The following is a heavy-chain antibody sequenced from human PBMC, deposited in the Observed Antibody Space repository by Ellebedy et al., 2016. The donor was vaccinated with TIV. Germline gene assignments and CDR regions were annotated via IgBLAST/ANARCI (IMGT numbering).Heavy chain of an antibody. CDR2: IWYDGSNK. D-gene: IGHD5-18*01. V-gene: IGHV3-30*02. J-gene: IGHJ4*02. CDR1: GFTFSSYG. CDR3: AKGGLKVHSSSWYRSRTSSVDTAMVPYYLDY. Sequence: GESLKISCAASGFTFSSYGMHWVRQAPGKGLEWVAVIWYDGSNKYYADSVKGRFTISRDNSKNTLYLQMNSLRAEDTALYYCAKGGLKVHSSSWYRSRTSSVDTAMVPYYLDYWGQGTLDTVSS.